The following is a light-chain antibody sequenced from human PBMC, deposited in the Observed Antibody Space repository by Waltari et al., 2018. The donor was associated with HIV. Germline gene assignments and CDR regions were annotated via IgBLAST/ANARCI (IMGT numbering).Light chain of an antibody. Sequence: SYELTQPSSVSVSPGQTTRSTCSGDVLAKSYARWFQQKPGPAPVVMIDKDNERPSWIPERFSGSSSGTTVTLTISGAQIEDEADYYCYSAADNMGVFGGGTKLTVL. CDR2: KDN. CDR3: YSAADNMGV. J-gene: IGLJ3*02. V-gene: IGLV3-27*01. CDR1: VLAKSY.